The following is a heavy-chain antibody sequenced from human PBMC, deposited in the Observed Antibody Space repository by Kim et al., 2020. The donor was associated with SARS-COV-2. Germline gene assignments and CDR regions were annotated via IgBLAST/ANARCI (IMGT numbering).Heavy chain of an antibody. J-gene: IGHJ4*02. D-gene: IGHD1-20*01. Sequence: GGSLRLSCAASGFTFSSYEMNWVRQAPGKGLEWVSYISSSGSTIYYADSVKGRFTISRDNAKNSLYLQMNSLRAEDTAVYYCARGEPGYNWNDVLKRAGRIFDYWGQRTLVTVSS. CDR2: ISSSGSTI. CDR3: ARGEPGYNWNDVLKRAGRIFDY. V-gene: IGHV3-48*03. CDR1: GFTFSSYE.